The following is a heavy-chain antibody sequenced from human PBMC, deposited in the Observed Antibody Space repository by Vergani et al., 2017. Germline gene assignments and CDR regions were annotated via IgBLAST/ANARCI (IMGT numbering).Heavy chain of an antibody. Sequence: QLQLQESGPGLVKPSETLSLTCTVSGGSISSSSYYWGWIRQPPGKGLEWIGSIYYSGSTYYNPSLKSRVTISVDTSKNQFSLKLSSVTAADTAVYYCARVNWNDVAFDIWGQGTMVTVSS. V-gene: IGHV4-39*01. CDR1: GGSISSSSYY. J-gene: IGHJ3*02. CDR3: ARVNWNDVAFDI. D-gene: IGHD1-1*01. CDR2: IYYSGST.